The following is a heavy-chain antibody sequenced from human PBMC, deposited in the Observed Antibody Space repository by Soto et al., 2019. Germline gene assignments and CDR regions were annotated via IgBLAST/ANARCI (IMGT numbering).Heavy chain of an antibody. CDR1: GGSITSGGYC. Sequence: QVQLQESGPGLVKPSQTLSLTCTVSGGSITSGGYCWTWIRQHPVKGLEWMGHIYYSGSTSYNPSLKSRVTISIDTSKNQFSLKLTSVTAADTAVYYCARDGDYFGSGSSPLLSKWGQGTLVTVSS. D-gene: IGHD3-10*01. CDR2: IYYSGST. J-gene: IGHJ4*02. CDR3: ARDGDYFGSGSSPLLSK. V-gene: IGHV4-31*03.